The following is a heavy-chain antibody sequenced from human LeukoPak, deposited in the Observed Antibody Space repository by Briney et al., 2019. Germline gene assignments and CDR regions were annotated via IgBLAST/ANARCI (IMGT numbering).Heavy chain of an antibody. V-gene: IGHV4-31*03. D-gene: IGHD3-22*01. CDR3: ARDQTVIDPYDAFDI. J-gene: IGHJ3*02. CDR2: IYHSGST. CDR1: GDSISSGGYY. Sequence: SQTLSLTCTVSGDSISSGGYYWSWIRQHPGQGLEWIGYIYHSGSTYYNPSLKSRVTMSVDTSKNQFSLKLSSVTAADTAVYYCARDQTVIDPYDAFDIWGQGTMVTVSS.